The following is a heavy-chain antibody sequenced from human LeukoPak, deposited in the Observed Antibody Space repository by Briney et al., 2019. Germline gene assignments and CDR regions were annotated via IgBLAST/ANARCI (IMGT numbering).Heavy chain of an antibody. CDR2: VHLNGAT. CDR3: TRESGAFSPFGF. D-gene: IGHD1-26*01. J-gene: IGHJ4*02. CDR1: GGSIITTNW. Sequence: SGTLSLTCGVSGGSIITTNWWSWVRQPPGKGLEWIGEVHLNGATNYNPSLESRVSMSIDKSKNQLSLKLSSVTAADTATYYCTRESGAFSPFGFWGQGTLVTVSS. V-gene: IGHV4-4*02.